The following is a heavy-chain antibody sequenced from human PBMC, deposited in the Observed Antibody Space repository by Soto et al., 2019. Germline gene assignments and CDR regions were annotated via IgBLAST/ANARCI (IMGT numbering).Heavy chain of an antibody. Sequence: ASVKVSCKTSGYSFTTYGISWVRQAPGQGLEWMGWTSSNNGKTKYAQKFQGRVTMTTDKSTNTVHMELRGLRSGDTAVYYCARTSVAQSEDYFDYWGQGTLVTVSS. CDR3: ARTSVAQSEDYFDY. V-gene: IGHV1-18*01. CDR1: GYSFTTYG. J-gene: IGHJ4*02. CDR2: TSSNNGKT. D-gene: IGHD5-12*01.